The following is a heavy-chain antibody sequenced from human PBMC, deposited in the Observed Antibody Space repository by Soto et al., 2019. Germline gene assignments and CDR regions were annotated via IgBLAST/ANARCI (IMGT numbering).Heavy chain of an antibody. J-gene: IGHJ4*02. CDR1: GYTLTELS. CDR3: AASIAARLYFDF. D-gene: IGHD6-6*01. V-gene: IGHV1-24*01. CDR2: FDPEDGET. Sequence: ASVKVSCKVSGYTLTELSMHWVRQAPGKGLEWMGGFDPEDGETIYTQKFQGRVTMTEDTSTDTAYMELSSLRSEDTAVYYCAASIAARLYFDFWGQGSLVTGSS.